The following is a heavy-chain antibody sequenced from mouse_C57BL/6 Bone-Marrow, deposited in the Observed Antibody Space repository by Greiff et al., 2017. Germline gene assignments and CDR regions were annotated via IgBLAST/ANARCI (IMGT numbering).Heavy chain of an antibody. CDR3: ARGSAYLYGSSYGD. D-gene: IGHD1-1*01. V-gene: IGHV1-81*01. Sequence: QVQLQQSGAELVRPGASVKLSCKASGFTFTSDGISWVKQRTGQGLEWIGEIYPGSGNTYYTEKFKGKATMTADKSSSTSYMELRSLTSEDSAVYFWARGSAYLYGSSYGDWGQGTTLTVSS. J-gene: IGHJ2*01. CDR2: IYPGSGNT. CDR1: GFTFTSDG.